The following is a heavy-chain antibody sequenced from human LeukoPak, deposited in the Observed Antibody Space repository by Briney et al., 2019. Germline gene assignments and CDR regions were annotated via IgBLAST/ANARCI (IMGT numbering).Heavy chain of an antibody. CDR3: ARGFSDFWSGHKTTYYYMDV. V-gene: IGHV1-18*01. CDR1: GYTFTSYG. J-gene: IGHJ6*03. D-gene: IGHD3-3*01. Sequence: GASVKVSCKASGYTFTSYGISWVRQAPGQGLEWMGWISAYNGNTNYAQKLQGRVTMTTDTSTSTAYMELRSLRSDDTAVYYCARGFSDFWSGHKTTYYYMDVWGKGTTVTVSS. CDR2: ISAYNGNT.